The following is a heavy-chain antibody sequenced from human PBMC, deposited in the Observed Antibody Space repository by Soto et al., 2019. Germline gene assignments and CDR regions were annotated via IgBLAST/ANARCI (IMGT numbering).Heavy chain of an antibody. CDR1: GFTFSSRS. J-gene: IGHJ4*02. D-gene: IGHD1-26*01. V-gene: IGHV3-48*02. CDR2: ISGSSRNI. Sequence: EVQLVESGGGSVQAGESLTLSRAASGFTFSSRSMNWVRQAPGKGLEWVAYISGSSRNIYYADSVKGRFTISRDNAKNSLYVEMNGLRDEDTAVYYCARGELDRTIDYWGQGTLVTVSS. CDR3: ARGELDRTIDY.